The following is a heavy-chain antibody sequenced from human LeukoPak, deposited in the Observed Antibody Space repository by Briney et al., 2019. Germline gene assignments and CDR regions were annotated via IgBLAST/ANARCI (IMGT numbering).Heavy chain of an antibody. Sequence: PSETLSLTCAVSGGSISSGGYSWSWIRQPPGKGLEWIGYNYHSGSTYYNPSLKSRVTISVHRSKNQFSLKLSSVTAADTAVYYCARERNYGSGSYRGFDPWGQGTLVTVSS. CDR3: ARERNYGSGSYRGFDP. CDR1: GGSISSGGYS. D-gene: IGHD3-10*01. V-gene: IGHV4-30-2*01. CDR2: NYHSGST. J-gene: IGHJ5*02.